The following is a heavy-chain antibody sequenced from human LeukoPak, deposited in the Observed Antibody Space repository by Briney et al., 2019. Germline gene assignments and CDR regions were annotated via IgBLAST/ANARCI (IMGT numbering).Heavy chain of an antibody. CDR1: GYTFTSNY. J-gene: IGHJ4*02. CDR2: IYPRDGST. CDR3: ARDQEGFDY. Sequence: ASVKVSCKASGYTFTSNYIHWVRQAPGQGLEWMGMIYPRDGSTRYAQKFQGRVTVTRDTSTSTVHMELSGLRSEDTAVYYCARDQEGFDYWGQGTLVTVSS. V-gene: IGHV1-46*01.